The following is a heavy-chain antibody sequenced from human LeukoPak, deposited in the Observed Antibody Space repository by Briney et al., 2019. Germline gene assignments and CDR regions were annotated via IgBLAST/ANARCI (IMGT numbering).Heavy chain of an antibody. Sequence: VASVKVSCKASGYTFTSYDFNWVRQATGQRPEWMGWMSPNSGDTGYAQKFQDRVTMTRNTSISTAYMELSSLRSDDTAVYYRARGPPNWGYDYWGSGTLVTVSS. V-gene: IGHV1-8*01. CDR1: GYTFTSYD. D-gene: IGHD7-27*01. CDR2: MSPNSGDT. J-gene: IGHJ4*02. CDR3: ARGPPNWGYDY.